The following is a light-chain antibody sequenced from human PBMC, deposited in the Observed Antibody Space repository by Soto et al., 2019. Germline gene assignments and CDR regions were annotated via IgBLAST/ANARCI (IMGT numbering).Light chain of an antibody. Sequence: QSVLTQPPSASGTPGQRVTISCSGSSSNVGINTVNWYQQHPGTAPKLLLYSNDQRPSGVPDRFSGSKSGTSASLAISGLQAEDEADYYCAAWDDSLNGLVFGGGTKLTVL. J-gene: IGLJ2*01. V-gene: IGLV1-44*01. CDR3: AAWDDSLNGLV. CDR2: SND. CDR1: SSNVGINT.